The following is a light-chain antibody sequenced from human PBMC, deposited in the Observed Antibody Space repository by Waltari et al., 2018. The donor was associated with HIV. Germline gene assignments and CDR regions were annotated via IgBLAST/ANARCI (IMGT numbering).Light chain of an antibody. Sequence: QSVLTQPPSVSGAPGQTVTISCTGSSSNIGTGYDVHWYRQLPGTAPKLLIYANNNRPSGVPDRFSASKSGTSASLAITGLQVEDEAAYYCQSYDSYLSGRVFGGGTKVTVL. CDR2: ANN. CDR3: QSYDSYLSGRV. CDR1: SSNIGTGYD. V-gene: IGLV1-40*01. J-gene: IGLJ3*02.